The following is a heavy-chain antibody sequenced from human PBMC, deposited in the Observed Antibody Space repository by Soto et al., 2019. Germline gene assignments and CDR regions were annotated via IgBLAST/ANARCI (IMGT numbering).Heavy chain of an antibody. D-gene: IGHD3-16*02. CDR1: GGSFSGYY. CDR3: ARDGFLGDVSGSYRFTDY. CDR2: INHSGST. Sequence: QVQLQQWGAGLLKPSETLSLTCAVYGGSFSGYYWSWIRQPPGKGLEWMGEINHSGSTNYNPSLKSRVTLSVDTSKNQFSLKLGSVTAADTAVYYCARDGFLGDVSGSYRFTDYWGQGTLVTVSS. J-gene: IGHJ4*02. V-gene: IGHV4-34*01.